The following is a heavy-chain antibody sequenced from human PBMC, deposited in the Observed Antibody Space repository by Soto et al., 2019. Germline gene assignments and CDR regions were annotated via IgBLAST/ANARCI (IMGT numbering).Heavy chain of an antibody. CDR1: GFTFNDNP. J-gene: IGHJ4*02. Sequence: EVQLVESGGGLVQPGGSLRLSCSASGFTFNDNPMYWVRQAPGKGLEYVSIISANGDSTHYADSVKGRFSISRDNSENTLYLQMSSLRAEDTAVYYCVKGAGWLQDVDYWGQGTLVTVSS. V-gene: IGHV3-64D*08. D-gene: IGHD5-12*01. CDR2: ISANGDST. CDR3: VKGAGWLQDVDY.